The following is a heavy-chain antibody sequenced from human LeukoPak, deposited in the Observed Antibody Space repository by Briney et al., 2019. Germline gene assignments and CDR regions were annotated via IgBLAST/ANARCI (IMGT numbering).Heavy chain of an antibody. V-gene: IGHV4-59*08. CDR1: GGLISSYY. J-gene: IGHJ6*02. CDR2: ISYSGST. CDR3: ASAEATRAYCGGGSCYSYYYYGLDV. D-gene: IGHD2-15*01. Sequence: SDTLSLTCAVSGGLISSYYWSWLRQPPGKALEWSAYISYSGSTNFNPALKSRVTISVDTSKNQFSLKLSSVTAADTAVYYCASAEATRAYCGGGSCYSYYYYGLDVWGQGTTVTVSS.